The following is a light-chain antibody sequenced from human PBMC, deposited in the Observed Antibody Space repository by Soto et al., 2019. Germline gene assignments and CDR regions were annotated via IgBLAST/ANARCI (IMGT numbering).Light chain of an antibody. CDR2: GAS. CDR1: QSVSSN. Sequence: EIVMTQTPATLSVSPGERATLSCRASQSVSSNLAWYQHKPGQAASLLIHGASTRATGIPARFSGSGSGIEFTLTISSLQSEDFAVYYCQQYNKWPLTFGGGTKVEIK. CDR3: QQYNKWPLT. V-gene: IGKV3-15*01. J-gene: IGKJ4*01.